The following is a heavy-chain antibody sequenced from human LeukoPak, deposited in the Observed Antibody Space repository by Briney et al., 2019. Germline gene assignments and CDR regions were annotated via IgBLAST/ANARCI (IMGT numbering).Heavy chain of an antibody. CDR2: ISGSGGST. J-gene: IGHJ5*02. CDR1: GFSFSDSY. D-gene: IGHD4-11*01. CDR3: AKDVSPYSNYLFDP. Sequence: GGSLRLSCAASGFSFSDSYLSWIRQAPGKGLEWVSAISGSGGSTYYADSVKGRFTISRDNSKNTLYLQMNSLRAEDTAVYYCAKDVSPYSNYLFDPWGQGTLVTVSS. V-gene: IGHV3-23*01.